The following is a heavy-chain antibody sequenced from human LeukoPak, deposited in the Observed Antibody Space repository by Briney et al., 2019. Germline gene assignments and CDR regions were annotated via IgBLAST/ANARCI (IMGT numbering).Heavy chain of an antibody. V-gene: IGHV1-2*02. CDR1: GYTFTGYY. J-gene: IGHJ5*02. CDR3: AREDGLLGNWFDP. CDR2: INPNSGGT. D-gene: IGHD1-26*01. Sequence: GASVKVSCKASGYTFTGYYMHWVRQAPGQGLEWMGWINPNSGGTNYAQKFQGRVTMTRDTSISTAYMELSRLRSDDTAVYYCAREDGLLGNWFDPWGQGTLVTVSS.